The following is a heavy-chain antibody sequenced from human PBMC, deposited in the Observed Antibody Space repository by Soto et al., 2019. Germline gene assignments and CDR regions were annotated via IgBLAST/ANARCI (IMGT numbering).Heavy chain of an antibody. V-gene: IGHV1-3*01. Sequence: ASVKVSCKASGCTFTNYAIHWVRQAPGQRLEWMGWINPGNDYTKYLQRFQGRVTITRDTSARTAYMELSSLRSEDTAVYYCATGPQYYYDSGDYFPFDYWGQGTLVTVS. J-gene: IGHJ4*02. CDR3: ATGPQYYYDSGDYFPFDY. CDR1: GCTFTNYA. CDR2: INPGNDYT. D-gene: IGHD3-22*01.